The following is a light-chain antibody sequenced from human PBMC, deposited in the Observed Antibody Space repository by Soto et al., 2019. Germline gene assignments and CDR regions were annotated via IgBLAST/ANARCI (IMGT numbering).Light chain of an antibody. CDR2: GNS. Sequence: QPVLTQPPSVSGAPGQRVTISCIGSSSNIGAKYDVHWYQHLPGTAPKLLIYGNSNRPSGVPDRFSGSKSGTSASLAITGLQAEDEADYHCAAWDDSLNGPVFGGGTKVTVL. CDR1: SSNIGAKYD. CDR3: AAWDDSLNGPV. J-gene: IGLJ2*01. V-gene: IGLV1-40*01.